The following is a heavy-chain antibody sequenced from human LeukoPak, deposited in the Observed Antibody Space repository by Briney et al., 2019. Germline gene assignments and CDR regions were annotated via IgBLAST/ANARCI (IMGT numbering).Heavy chain of an antibody. J-gene: IGHJ4*02. CDR2: INHSGST. D-gene: IGHD3-22*01. CDR3: ARAKRSGYYYYFDY. V-gene: IGHV4-34*01. CDR1: GGSFSGYY. Sequence: SETLSLTCAVYGGSFSGYYWSWIRQPPEKGLEWIGEINHSGSTNYNPSLKSRVTISVDTSKNQFSLKLSSVTAADTAVYYCARAKRSGYYYYFDYWGQGTLVTVSS.